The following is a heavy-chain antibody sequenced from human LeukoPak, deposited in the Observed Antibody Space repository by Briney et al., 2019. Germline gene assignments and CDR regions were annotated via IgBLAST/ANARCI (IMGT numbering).Heavy chain of an antibody. V-gene: IGHV4-61*02. Sequence: SETLSLTCTVSGGSISRGNYYWSWIRQPAGKGLEWIGRIYTSGSTNYNPSLKSRVTISVDTSKNQFSLKLSSVTAADTAVYYCARVLFGSDLDYWGQGTLVTVSS. CDR3: ARVLFGSDLDY. CDR2: IYTSGST. J-gene: IGHJ4*02. CDR1: GGSISRGNYY. D-gene: IGHD1-26*01.